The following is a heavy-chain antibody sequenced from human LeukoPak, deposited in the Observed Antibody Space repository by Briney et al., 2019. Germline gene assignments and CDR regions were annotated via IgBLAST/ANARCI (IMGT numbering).Heavy chain of an antibody. D-gene: IGHD2-2*01. CDR1: GFTFSSYA. J-gene: IGHJ4*02. CDR3: AKATAHCSSTSCYFDY. V-gene: IGHV3-23*01. Sequence: GGSLRLSCAASGFTFSSYAMSWVRQAPGKGLEWVSAISGSGGSTYYADSVKGRFTISRDNSKNTLYLQMNSLRAEDTAVYYCAKATAHCSSTSCYFDYWGQGTLVTVSS. CDR2: ISGSGGST.